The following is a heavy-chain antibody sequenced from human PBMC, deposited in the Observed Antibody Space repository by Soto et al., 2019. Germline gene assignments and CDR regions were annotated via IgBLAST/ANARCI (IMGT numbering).Heavy chain of an antibody. Sequence: EVQLLESGGGLVQPGGSLRLSCAASGFTFSSYAMSWVRQAPGKGLEWVSAISGIGGSTYYADSVKGRFTISRDNSKNPLYLQMNSLRAEDTAVYYCAKCPHPSFRVAATFDYWGQGTLVTVSS. D-gene: IGHD2-15*01. CDR3: AKCPHPSFRVAATFDY. CDR1: GFTFSSYA. CDR2: ISGIGGST. V-gene: IGHV3-23*01. J-gene: IGHJ4*02.